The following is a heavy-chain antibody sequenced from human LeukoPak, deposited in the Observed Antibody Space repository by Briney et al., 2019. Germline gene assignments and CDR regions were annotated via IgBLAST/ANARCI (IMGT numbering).Heavy chain of an antibody. V-gene: IGHV3-21*01. D-gene: IGHD1-26*01. CDR3: ARGPATRVYYFDY. Sequence: TGGSLRLSCAASGFTFNIYSLGWVRPAPGMGLEWVSSISSDGDYIYYADSLKGRFTISRDNAKNSLYLQMNNLRAEDTAVYYCARGPATRVYYFDYWGQGTLVTVSS. CDR2: ISSDGDYI. J-gene: IGHJ4*02. CDR1: GFTFNIYS.